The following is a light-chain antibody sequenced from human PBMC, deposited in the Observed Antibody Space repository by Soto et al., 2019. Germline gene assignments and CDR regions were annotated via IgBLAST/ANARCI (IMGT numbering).Light chain of an antibody. CDR2: GAS. CDR3: QQYNNWPRT. V-gene: IGKV3-15*01. Sequence: EIVMTQSPATLSVSLGERATLSCRASQSVSTNLAWYQQKPGQAPRLLIYGASARATGFPARFSGSGSGTEFTLTISSLQSEDFAVYYCQQYNNWPRTFGQGTKVEIK. J-gene: IGKJ1*01. CDR1: QSVSTN.